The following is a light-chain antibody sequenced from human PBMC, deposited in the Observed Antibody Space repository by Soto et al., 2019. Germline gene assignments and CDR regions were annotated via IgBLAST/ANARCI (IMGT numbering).Light chain of an antibody. CDR2: AAS. CDR1: QGIRNY. J-gene: IGKJ3*01. V-gene: IGKV1-27*01. CDR3: QKYSSVPV. Sequence: DIQMTQSPTSLSASVGDRVTITCRASQGIRNYVAWYQQIPGKAPKLLIYAASTLQSGVPSRCSGSRSGTDFTLTINGLQPEDVATYSCQKYSSVPVFGPGTKVEIK.